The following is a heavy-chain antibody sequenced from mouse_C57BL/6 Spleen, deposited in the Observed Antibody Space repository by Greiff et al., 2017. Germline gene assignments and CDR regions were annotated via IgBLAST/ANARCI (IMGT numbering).Heavy chain of an antibody. D-gene: IGHD1-1*01. CDR2: INPNNGGT. CDR3: ARLYYYAFDV. J-gene: IGHJ1*03. V-gene: IGHV1-26*01. CDR1: GYTFTDYY. Sequence: VQLQQSGPELVKPGASVKISCKASGYTFTDYYMNWVKQSHGKSLEWIGDINPNNGGTSYNQKFKGKATLTVDKSSSTAYMELRSLTSEDSAVYYCARLYYYAFDVWGTGTTVTVSS.